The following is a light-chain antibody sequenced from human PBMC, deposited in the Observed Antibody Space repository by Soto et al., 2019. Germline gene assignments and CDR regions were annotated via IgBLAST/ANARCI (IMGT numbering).Light chain of an antibody. J-gene: IGLJ2*01. V-gene: IGLV6-57*04. CDR1: SGSIASNY. Sequence: NFMLTQPHSVSESPGKTVTISCTRSSGSIASNYVQWYQQRPGSAPTTVIYEDNQRPSGVPDRFSGSIDSSSNSASLTISGLQTEDEADYYCQSYDDSNQVFGGGTQLTVL. CDR2: EDN. CDR3: QSYDDSNQV.